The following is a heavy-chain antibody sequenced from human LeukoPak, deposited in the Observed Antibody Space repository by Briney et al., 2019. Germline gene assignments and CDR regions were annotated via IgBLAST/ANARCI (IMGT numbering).Heavy chain of an antibody. J-gene: IGHJ3*02. CDR1: GVSISTYY. CDR3: ARHRSGYCSGGSCYQGAFDI. D-gene: IGHD2-15*01. CDR2: IYYSGST. V-gene: IGHV4-59*08. Sequence: SETLSLTCTVSGVSISTYYWSWIRQPPGKGLEWIGYIYYSGSTNYNPSLKSRVTISVDTSKNQFSLKLSSVTAADTAVYYCARHRSGYCSGGSCYQGAFDIWGQGTMVTVSS.